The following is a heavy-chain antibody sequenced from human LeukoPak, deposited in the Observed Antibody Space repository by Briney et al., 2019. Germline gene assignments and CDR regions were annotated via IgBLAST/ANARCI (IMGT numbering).Heavy chain of an antibody. CDR1: GYTLTELS. Sequence: ASVKVSCKVSGYTLTELSMHWVRQAPGKGLEWMGGFDPEDGETIYAQKFQGRVTMTEDTSTDTAYMELSSLRSEDMAVYYCATRGYCSSTSCYKYGMDVWGQGTTVTVSS. D-gene: IGHD2-2*02. CDR3: ATRGYCSSTSCYKYGMDV. V-gene: IGHV1-24*01. CDR2: FDPEDGET. J-gene: IGHJ6*02.